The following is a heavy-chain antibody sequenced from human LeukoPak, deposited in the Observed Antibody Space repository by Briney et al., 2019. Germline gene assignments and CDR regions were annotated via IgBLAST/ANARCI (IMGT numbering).Heavy chain of an antibody. CDR1: GGSISSSSYY. Sequence: SETLSLTCTVSGGSISSSSYYWGWIRQPPGKGLEWIGSIYHSGSTYYNPSLKSRVTISVDTSKNQFSLKLSSVTAADTAVYYCARVNAWNDVESYYYMDVWGKGTTVTVSS. J-gene: IGHJ6*03. CDR2: IYHSGST. CDR3: ARVNAWNDVESYYYMDV. D-gene: IGHD1-1*01. V-gene: IGHV4-39*07.